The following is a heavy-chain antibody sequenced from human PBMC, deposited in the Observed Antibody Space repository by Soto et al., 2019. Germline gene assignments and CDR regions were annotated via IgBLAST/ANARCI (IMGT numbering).Heavy chain of an antibody. V-gene: IGHV4-61*03. J-gene: IGHJ5*02. CDR3: ARKWELLDWVDT. D-gene: IGHD1-26*01. CDR1: GGSVSSGYYS. CDR2: INYSGVT. Sequence: LSLTCSVSGGSVSSGYYSWNWIRQPPGKGLEWIGYINYSGVTHYNPSLKSRVTISVDTSKNHFSLKLSSVTAADTAVYYCARKWELLDWVDTWGQGTLVTVSA.